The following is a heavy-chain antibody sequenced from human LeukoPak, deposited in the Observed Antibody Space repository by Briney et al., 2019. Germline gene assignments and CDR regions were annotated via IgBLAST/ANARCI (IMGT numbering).Heavy chain of an antibody. CDR2: IIPILGIA. Sequence: SVKVSCKASGGTFSSYAISWVRQAPGQGLEWMGRIIPILGIANYAQKFQGRVTITADKSTSSAYMELSSLRSEDTAVYYCARSNYYDSSGYYACDYWGQGTLVTVSS. J-gene: IGHJ4*02. CDR1: GGTFSSYA. V-gene: IGHV1-69*04. D-gene: IGHD3-22*01. CDR3: ARSNYYDSSGYYACDY.